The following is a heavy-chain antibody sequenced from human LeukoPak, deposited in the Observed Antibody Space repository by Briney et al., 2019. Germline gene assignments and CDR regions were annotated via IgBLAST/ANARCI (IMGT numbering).Heavy chain of an antibody. J-gene: IGHJ4*02. D-gene: IGHD3-22*01. Sequence: HPGGSLRLSCAVSGITLSNYGMSWVRQAPGKGLEWVAGISDSGGRTNYADSVKGRFTISRDNPKNTLYLQMNSLRAKDTAVYFCAKRGVVIRVILVGFHKEAYYFDSWGQGALVTVSS. V-gene: IGHV3-23*01. CDR2: ISDSGGRT. CDR3: AKRGVVIRVILVGFHKEAYYFDS. CDR1: GITLSNYG.